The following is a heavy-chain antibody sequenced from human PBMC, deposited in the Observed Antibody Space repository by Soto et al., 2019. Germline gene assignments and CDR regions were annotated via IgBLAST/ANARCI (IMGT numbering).Heavy chain of an antibody. CDR2: IYYSGTT. D-gene: IGHD3-16*01. Sequence: PSETLSLTCTVSGGSISNYYWTWIRQPPGKGLEWIGYIYYSGTTNYNPSLKSRVTISVDTSKNQFSLKLSSVTAADTAVYYCARRYGGNFDYWGQGTLVTAPQ. CDR1: GGSISNYY. V-gene: IGHV4-59*01. CDR3: ARRYGGNFDY. J-gene: IGHJ4*02.